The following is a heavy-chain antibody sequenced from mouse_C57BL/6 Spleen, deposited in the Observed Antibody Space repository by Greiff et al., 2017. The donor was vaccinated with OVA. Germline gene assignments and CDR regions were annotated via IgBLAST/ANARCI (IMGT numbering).Heavy chain of an antibody. CDR2: IDPSDSYT. CDR3: ARRNYSNYLLYYFDY. Sequence: QVQLQQPGAELVKPGASVKLSCKASGYTFTSYWMQWVKQRPGQGLEWIGEIDPSDSYTNYNQKFKGKATLTVDTSSSTAYMQLSSLTSEDSAVYYCARRNYSNYLLYYFDYWGQGTTLTVSS. CDR1: GYTFTSYW. J-gene: IGHJ2*01. V-gene: IGHV1-50*01. D-gene: IGHD2-5*01.